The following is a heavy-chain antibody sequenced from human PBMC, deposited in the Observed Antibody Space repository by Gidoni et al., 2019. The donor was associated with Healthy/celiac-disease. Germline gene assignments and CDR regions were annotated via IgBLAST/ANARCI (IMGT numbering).Heavy chain of an antibody. CDR3: ARDRGGSSRFFDY. D-gene: IGHD6-13*01. CDR2: IYHSGST. Sequence: QVHLQYSGPGLVKPSGTLPRTCAVSGRSISTSNWWSWVRQPPGKGLEWIGEIYHSGSTNYNPSLKSRVTISVDKSKNQFSLKLSSVTAADTAVYYCARDRGGSSRFFDYWGQGTLVTVSS. J-gene: IGHJ4*02. V-gene: IGHV4-4*02. CDR1: GRSISTSNW.